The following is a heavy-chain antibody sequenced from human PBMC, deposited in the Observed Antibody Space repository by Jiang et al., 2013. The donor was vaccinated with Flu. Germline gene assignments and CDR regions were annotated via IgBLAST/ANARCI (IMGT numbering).Heavy chain of an antibody. CDR2: LVPVFGTP. V-gene: IGHV1-69*01. Sequence: SSVRVSCKASGGSFNNYGINWVRQAPGEGLVWMGGLVPVFGTPKYAQKFQGRVTITADESTSTAYMELTTLTSDDTAVYFCARENDYGDYGRWLDPWGQGTLVTVSS. D-gene: IGHD4-17*01. CDR1: GGSFNNYG. CDR3: ARENDYGDYGRWLDP. J-gene: IGHJ5*02.